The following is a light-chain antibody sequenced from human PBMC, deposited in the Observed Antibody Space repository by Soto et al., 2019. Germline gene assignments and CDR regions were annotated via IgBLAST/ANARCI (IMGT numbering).Light chain of an antibody. Sequence: QSALTQPPSASGSPGQSVTISCAGTSSDVGGYEYVSWYQQHPGKAPKLMIYEVSERPSGVPDRFSGSKSGNTASLTVSGLQAEDEADYYCSSYAGSNNLVFGGGTQLTVL. V-gene: IGLV2-8*01. J-gene: IGLJ2*01. CDR3: SSYAGSNNLV. CDR2: EVS. CDR1: SSDVGGYEY.